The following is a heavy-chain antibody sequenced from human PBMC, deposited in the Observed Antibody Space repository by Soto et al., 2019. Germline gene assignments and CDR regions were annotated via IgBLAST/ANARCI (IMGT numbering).Heavy chain of an antibody. CDR2: ISSVSSYI. J-gene: IGHJ4*02. Sequence: EVQLVESGGGLVKPGGSLRLSCAAAGFTFSNYNINWVRQAPGKGLEWVSSISSVSSYIYYPDSVKGRFTISRDNAKNPLSLQVNSLRAEDTAVYYCARANPRPYYFDYWGQGTLVTISS. CDR3: ARANPRPYYFDY. V-gene: IGHV3-21*01. CDR1: GFTFSNYN.